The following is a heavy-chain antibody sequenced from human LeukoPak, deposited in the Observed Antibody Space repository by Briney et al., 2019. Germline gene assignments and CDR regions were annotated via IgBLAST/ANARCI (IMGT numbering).Heavy chain of an antibody. V-gene: IGHV4-4*07. J-gene: IGHJ4*02. CDR2: IYTSGST. CDR3: ARDPYCSGGSCLSYFDY. D-gene: IGHD2-15*01. Sequence: SETLSLTCTVSGGSISSYYWIWIRQPAGKGLEWIGRIYTSGSTNYNPSLKSRVTMSVDTSKNQFSLKLSSVTAADTAVYYCARDPYCSGGSCLSYFDYWGQGTLVTVSS. CDR1: GGSISSYY.